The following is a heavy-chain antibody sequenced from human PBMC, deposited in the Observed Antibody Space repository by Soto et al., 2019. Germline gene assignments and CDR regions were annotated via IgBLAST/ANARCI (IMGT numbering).Heavy chain of an antibody. D-gene: IGHD6-19*01. CDR3: ATIPARYSSGWYYFDY. CDR2: IDPSDSYT. Sequence: PGESLKIFCRASGYSFTSYWISWARHLHGKGLEWMGRIDPSDSYTNYSPSFQGHVTISADKSISTAYLQWSSLKASDTAMYYCATIPARYSSGWYYFDYWGQGTLVTVS. J-gene: IGHJ4*02. V-gene: IGHV5-10-1*01. CDR1: GYSFTSYW.